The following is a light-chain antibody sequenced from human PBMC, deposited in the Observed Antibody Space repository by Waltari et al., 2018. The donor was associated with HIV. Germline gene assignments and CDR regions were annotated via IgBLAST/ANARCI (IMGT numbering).Light chain of an antibody. J-gene: IGKJ2*01. CDR2: GAS. Sequence: EIVMTQSPAPLSVSPGERATLPCRASQSISDNLAWYQHKPGQAPRLLIYGASTRATGIPARFSGSGSGTEFTLTISSLQSDDFAVYHCQQYNNWPPYTFGQGTKLEIK. V-gene: IGKV3-15*01. CDR1: QSISDN. CDR3: QQYNNWPPYT.